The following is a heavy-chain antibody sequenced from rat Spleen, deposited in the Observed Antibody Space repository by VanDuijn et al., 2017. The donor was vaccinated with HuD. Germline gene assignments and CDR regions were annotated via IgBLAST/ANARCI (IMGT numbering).Heavy chain of an antibody. J-gene: IGHJ3*01. V-gene: IGHV5-7*01. Sequence: EEQLVESGGGLVQPGRSLKLSCAASGFTFSDYNMAWVRQAPKKGLEWVATISYDGSSTYYRDSVKGRFTISRDNAKSTLYLQMDSLRSEDTATYYCARGGLGWFAYWGQGTLVTVSS. CDR2: ISYDGSST. CDR3: ARGGLGWFAY. D-gene: IGHD5-1*01. CDR1: GFTFSDYN.